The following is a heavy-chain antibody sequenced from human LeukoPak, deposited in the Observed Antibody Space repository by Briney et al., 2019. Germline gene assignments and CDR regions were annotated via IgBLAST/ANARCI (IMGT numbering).Heavy chain of an antibody. J-gene: IGHJ5*02. CDR1: GGTFSSYA. Sequence: ASVKVSCKASGGTFSSYAISWVQQAPGQGLEWMGGIIPIFGTANYAQKFQGRVTITTDESTSTAYMELSSLRSEDTAVYYCARSLGYCSGGSCSLNWFDPWGQGTLVTVSS. CDR3: ARSLGYCSGGSCSLNWFDP. CDR2: IIPIFGTA. D-gene: IGHD2-15*01. V-gene: IGHV1-69*05.